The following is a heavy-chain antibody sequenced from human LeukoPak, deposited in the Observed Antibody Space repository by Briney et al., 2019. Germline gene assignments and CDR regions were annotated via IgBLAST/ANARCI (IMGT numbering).Heavy chain of an antibody. V-gene: IGHV1-8*01. D-gene: IGHD2-15*01. CDR1: GYTFTSYD. CDR2: MNPNSGNT. J-gene: IGHJ4*02. CDR3: ARAQVVAATRDLDY. Sequence: ASVKVSCKASGYTFTSYDINWVRQATGQGLEWMGWMNPNSGNTGYAQKFQGRVTMTRNTSISTAYMELSSLRSEDTAVYYCARAQVVAATRDLDYWGQGTLVTVSS.